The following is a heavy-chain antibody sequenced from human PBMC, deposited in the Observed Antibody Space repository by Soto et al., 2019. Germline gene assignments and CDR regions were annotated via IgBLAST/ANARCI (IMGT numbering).Heavy chain of an antibody. Sequence: ASVKVSCKASGYTFTSYGISWVRQAPGQGLEWMGWISAYNGNTNYAQKLQGRVTMTTDTSTSTAYMELRSLRSDDTVVYYCARDSGRVGTYYYDSSGSDTFDIWGEGTMVTVSS. V-gene: IGHV1-18*01. D-gene: IGHD3-22*01. J-gene: IGHJ3*02. CDR3: ARDSGRVGTYYYDSSGSDTFDI. CDR2: ISAYNGNT. CDR1: GYTFTSYG.